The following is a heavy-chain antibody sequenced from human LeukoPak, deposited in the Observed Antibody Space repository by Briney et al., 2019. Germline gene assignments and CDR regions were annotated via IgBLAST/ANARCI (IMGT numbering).Heavy chain of an antibody. D-gene: IGHD2-2*01. V-gene: IGHV5-51*01. Sequence: GESLKISCKGSGYSFTNYWIGWVRQMPGKGLEWMGIIYPGDSDTRYSPSFQGQVTISADKSINTAYLQWSSLKASDTAMYYCARGGLGYCSSTSCYPYYYGMDVWGKGTTVTVSS. CDR1: GYSFTNYW. J-gene: IGHJ6*04. CDR2: IYPGDSDT. CDR3: ARGGLGYCSSTSCYPYYYGMDV.